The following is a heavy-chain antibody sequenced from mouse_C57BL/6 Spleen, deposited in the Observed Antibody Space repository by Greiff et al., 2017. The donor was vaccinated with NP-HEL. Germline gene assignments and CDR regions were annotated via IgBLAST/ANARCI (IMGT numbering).Heavy chain of an antibody. D-gene: IGHD1-1*01. CDR3: ARGGYYYGSSWYFDV. CDR2: INPGSGGT. Sequence: QVQLKESGAELVRPGTSVKVSCKASGYAFTNYLIEWVKQRPGQGLEWIGVINPGSGGTNYNEKFKGKATLTADKSSSTAYMQLSSLTSEDSAVYFCARGGYYYGSSWYFDVWGTGTTVTVSS. V-gene: IGHV1-54*01. CDR1: GYAFTNYL. J-gene: IGHJ1*03.